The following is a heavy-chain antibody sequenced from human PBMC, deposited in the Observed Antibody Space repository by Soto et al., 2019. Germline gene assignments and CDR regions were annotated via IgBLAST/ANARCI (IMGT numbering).Heavy chain of an antibody. CDR3: ARAHWGSGVDAFDI. J-gene: IGHJ3*02. CDR1: GGTFSSYT. CDR2: IIPILGIA. D-gene: IGHD7-27*01. Sequence: QVQLVQSGAEVKKPGSSVKVSCKASGGTFSSYTISWVRQAPGQGLEWMGRIIPILGIANYAQKFQGRVTITADKSTSTAYMELSSLRSEDTAVYYCARAHWGSGVDAFDIWGQGTMVTVSS. V-gene: IGHV1-69*02.